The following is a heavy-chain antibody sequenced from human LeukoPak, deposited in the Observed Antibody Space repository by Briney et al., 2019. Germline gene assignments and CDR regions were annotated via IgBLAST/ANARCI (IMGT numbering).Heavy chain of an antibody. V-gene: IGHV3-23*01. J-gene: IGHJ3*02. CDR2: ISGGGGST. CDR3: AKDPPRYCSSTSCSPGAFDI. D-gene: IGHD2-2*01. Sequence: PGGSLRLSCAASGFTFSSYAMSWVRQAPGKGLEWVSAISGGGGSTYYADSVKGRFTISRDNSKNTLYLQMNSLRAEDTAVYYCAKDPPRYCSSTSCSPGAFDIWGQGTMVTVSS. CDR1: GFTFSSYA.